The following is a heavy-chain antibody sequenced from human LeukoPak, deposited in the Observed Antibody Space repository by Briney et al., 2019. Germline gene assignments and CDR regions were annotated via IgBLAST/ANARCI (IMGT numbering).Heavy chain of an antibody. J-gene: IGHJ4*02. CDR2: ISSSGSTI. V-gene: IGHV3-48*03. Sequence: GGSLRLSCAASGFTFSSYEMNWVRQAPGKGLEWVSYISSSGSTIYYADSVKGRFTISRDNAKNSLYLQMNSLRAEDTTVYYCARGDSGGMDYWGQGTLVTVSS. CDR1: GFTFSSYE. CDR3: ARGDSGGMDY. D-gene: IGHD3-16*01.